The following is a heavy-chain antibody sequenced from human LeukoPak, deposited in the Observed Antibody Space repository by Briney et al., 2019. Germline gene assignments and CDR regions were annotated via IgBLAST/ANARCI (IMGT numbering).Heavy chain of an antibody. Sequence: PSDTLSLTCTVSGGSINNSSYYWGCIRQPPGKGLEWIGSIYSTGSTYYNPSLQSRVTISVDTSQNQFLLQLSSGTATDTAVYYCARTSFSLPIWGQGTQGTVS. CDR1: GGSINNSSYY. CDR3: ARTSFSLPI. V-gene: IGHV4-39*01. J-gene: IGHJ4*02. D-gene: IGHD2-2*02. CDR2: IYSTGST.